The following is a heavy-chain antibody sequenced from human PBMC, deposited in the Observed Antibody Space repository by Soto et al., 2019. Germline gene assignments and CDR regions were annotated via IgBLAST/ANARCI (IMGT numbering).Heavy chain of an antibody. J-gene: IGHJ4*02. V-gene: IGHV1-69*13. CDR1: GGTFSSYA. CDR2: IIPIFGTA. CDR3: ARDRYPSYYDILTGNFDY. Sequence: SVKVSCKASGGTFSSYAISWVRQAPGQGLEWMGGIIPIFGTANYAQKFQGRVTITADESTSTAYMELSSLRSEDTAVYYCARDRYPSYYDILTGNFDYWGQGTLVTVSS. D-gene: IGHD3-9*01.